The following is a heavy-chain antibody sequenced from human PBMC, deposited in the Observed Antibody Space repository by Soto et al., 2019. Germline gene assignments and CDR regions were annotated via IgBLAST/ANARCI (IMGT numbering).Heavy chain of an antibody. CDR3: AHSRDNILYPDWFDP. CDR2: IYWSDDK. J-gene: IGHJ5*02. Sequence: QITLKESGPTLVRPTQTLTLTCTFSGFSLSTSGVGVGWIRQPPGKALEWLALIYWSDDKRYSPSLKSRLTISKDTSKNQVVLTMTNMDPVDTATYYCAHSRDNILYPDWFDPWSQGTLVTVCS. V-gene: IGHV2-5*01. CDR1: GFSLSTSGVG. D-gene: IGHD2-8*01.